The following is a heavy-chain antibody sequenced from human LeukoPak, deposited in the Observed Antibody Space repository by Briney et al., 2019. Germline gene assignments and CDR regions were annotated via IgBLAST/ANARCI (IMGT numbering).Heavy chain of an antibody. D-gene: IGHD2-15*01. CDR3: VKGYYSSGNCFSRTMYYFDY. Sequence: GGSLRLSCSASGFTFSNYAIHWVRQAPGKGLEYVSAISTNGGSTYYADSVKGRFTISRDNSKNTLYLQMSSLRAEDTAVYYCVKGYYSSGNCFSRTMYYFDYWGQGTLVTVSS. CDR1: GFTFSNYA. CDR2: ISTNGGST. J-gene: IGHJ4*02. V-gene: IGHV3-64D*09.